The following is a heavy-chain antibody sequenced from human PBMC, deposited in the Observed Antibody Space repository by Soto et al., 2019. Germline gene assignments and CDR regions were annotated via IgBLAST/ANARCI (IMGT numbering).Heavy chain of an antibody. CDR1: GGTFSSYA. V-gene: IGHV1-69*13. J-gene: IGHJ6*02. CDR2: IIPIFGTA. D-gene: IGHD1-1*01. CDR3: ARTKNDNWNAYYYYGMDV. Sequence: GASVKVSCKASGGTFSSYAISWVRQAPGQGLEWMGGIIPIFGTANYAQKFQGRVTITADESTSTAYMELSSLRSEDTAVYYCARTKNDNWNAYYYYGMDVWGQGTTVTVSS.